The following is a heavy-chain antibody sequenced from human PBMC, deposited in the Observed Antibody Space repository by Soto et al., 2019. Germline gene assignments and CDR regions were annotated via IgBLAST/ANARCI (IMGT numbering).Heavy chain of an antibody. CDR2: INHSGST. J-gene: IGHJ4*02. V-gene: IGHV4-34*01. CDR3: ARGRGYKHTRRSFDY. Sequence: QVQLQQWGAGLLKPSETLSLTCAVYGGSFSGYYWSWIRQPPGKGLEWIGEINHSGSTNYNPSLKSRVTISVDTSKNQFSLKLSSVTAADTAVYYCARGRGYKHTRRSFDYWGQGTLVTVSS. D-gene: IGHD1-20*01. CDR1: GGSFSGYY.